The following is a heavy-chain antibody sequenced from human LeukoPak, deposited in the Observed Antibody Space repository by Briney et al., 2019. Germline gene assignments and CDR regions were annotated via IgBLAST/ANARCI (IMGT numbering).Heavy chain of an antibody. CDR2: ISSSSSYI. D-gene: IGHD3-22*01. V-gene: IGHV3-21*01. J-gene: IGHJ4*02. CDR3: ARGDYYYDSSGNYFDY. Sequence: GGSLRLSXAASGFTFCSYSMNWVRQAPGKGLEWVSSISSSSSYIYYADSVKGRFTISRDNAKNSLYLQMNSLRAEDTAVYYCARGDYYYDSSGNYFDYWGQGTLVTVSS. CDR1: GFTFCSYS.